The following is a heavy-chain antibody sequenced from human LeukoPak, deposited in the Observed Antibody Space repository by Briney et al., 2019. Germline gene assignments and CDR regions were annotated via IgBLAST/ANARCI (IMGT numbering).Heavy chain of an antibody. J-gene: IGHJ3*02. V-gene: IGHV3-23*01. CDR2: ISGRSSST. CDR1: GFTFSSYG. Sequence: GGSLRLSCAASGFTFSSYGMNWVRQAPGKGLEWVSGISGRSSSTYYADSVKGRFTISRDNSKNTLYLQMNSLRAEDTAVYYCAKTMVVTANPRAFDIWGQGTMVTVSS. CDR3: AKTMVVTANPRAFDI. D-gene: IGHD2-21*02.